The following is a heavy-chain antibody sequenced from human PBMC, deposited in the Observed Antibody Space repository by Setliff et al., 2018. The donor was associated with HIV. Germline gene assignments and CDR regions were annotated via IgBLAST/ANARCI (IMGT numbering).Heavy chain of an antibody. CDR1: GFTFSSYW. V-gene: IGHV3-7*04. Sequence: PGGSLRLSCAASGFTFSSYWMSWVRQAPGKGLEWVANIKQDGSEKYYVDSVKGRFTISRDNAKNSLYLQMNSLRAEDTAVYYCARGYYYDSSGYIDYWGQGTLVTVSS. D-gene: IGHD3-22*01. CDR3: ARGYYYDSSGYIDY. CDR2: IKQDGSEK. J-gene: IGHJ4*02.